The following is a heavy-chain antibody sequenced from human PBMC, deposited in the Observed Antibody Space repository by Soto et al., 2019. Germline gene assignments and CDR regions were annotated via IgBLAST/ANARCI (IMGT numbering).Heavy chain of an antibody. CDR1: GYSFAGYW. Sequence: SLKISCKGSGYSFAGYWITWVRQKPGKGLEWMGRIDPSDSQTYYSPSFRGHVTISVTKSITTVFLQWSSLRASDTAMYYCARQIYDSDTGPNFQYYFDSWGQGTPVTVSS. V-gene: IGHV5-10-1*01. D-gene: IGHD3-22*01. J-gene: IGHJ4*02. CDR3: ARQIYDSDTGPNFQYYFDS. CDR2: IDPSDSQT.